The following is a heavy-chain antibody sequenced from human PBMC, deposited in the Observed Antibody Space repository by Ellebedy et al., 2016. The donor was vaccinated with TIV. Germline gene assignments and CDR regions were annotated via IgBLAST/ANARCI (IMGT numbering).Heavy chain of an antibody. Sequence: ASVKVSXXASGHNFTSYGIHWVRQAPGQSLEWMGWINTGNDNTKYSQKLQGRVTITRDYMELSGLMSEDTAVYYCATREWQDPMDVWGQGTTVTVSS. CDR3: ATREWQDPMDV. J-gene: IGHJ6*02. V-gene: IGHV1-3*04. CDR2: INTGNDNT. D-gene: IGHD3-3*01. CDR1: GHNFTSYG.